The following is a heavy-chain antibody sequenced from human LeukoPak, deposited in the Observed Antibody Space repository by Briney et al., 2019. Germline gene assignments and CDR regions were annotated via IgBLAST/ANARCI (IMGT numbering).Heavy chain of an antibody. CDR2: FDPEDGET. J-gene: IGHJ5*02. Sequence: ASVKVSCKVSGYTLTELSMHWVRQAPGKGLEWMGVFDPEDGETTYAQKFQGRVTMTENTSTDTVYMELGSLRSEDTAVYYCATENWGKNWFDPWGQGNLVTVSS. CDR3: ATENWGKNWFDP. CDR1: GYTLTELS. V-gene: IGHV1-24*01. D-gene: IGHD7-27*01.